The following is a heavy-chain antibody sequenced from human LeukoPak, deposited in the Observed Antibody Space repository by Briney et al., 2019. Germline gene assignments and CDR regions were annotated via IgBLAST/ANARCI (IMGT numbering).Heavy chain of an antibody. V-gene: IGHV1-2*02. CDR3: ARESEWGYSLPRFDY. CDR2: INPNSGGT. J-gene: IGHJ4*02. D-gene: IGHD5-18*01. CDR1: GYTFTAYY. Sequence: ASVKVSCKTSGYTFTAYYMHWVRQAPGQGLEWMGWINPNSGGTNYAQKFQGRVTMTRDTSISTAYMELSRLRSDDTAVYYCARESEWGYSLPRFDYWGQGTLVTVSS.